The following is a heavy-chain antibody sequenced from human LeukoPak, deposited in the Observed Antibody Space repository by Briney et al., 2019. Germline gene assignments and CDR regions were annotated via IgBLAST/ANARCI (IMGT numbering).Heavy chain of an antibody. CDR3: ARLGSSSSYFDY. J-gene: IGHJ4*02. CDR2: IIPIFGTA. D-gene: IGHD6-6*01. CDR1: VGTFSSYA. V-gene: IGHV1-69*05. Sequence: SVTVSCKASVGTFSSYAISWVRQAPGQGLEWMGGIIPIFGTANYAQKFQGRVTITTDESTSTAYMELSSLRSEDTAVYYCARLGSSSSYFDYWGQGTLVTVSS.